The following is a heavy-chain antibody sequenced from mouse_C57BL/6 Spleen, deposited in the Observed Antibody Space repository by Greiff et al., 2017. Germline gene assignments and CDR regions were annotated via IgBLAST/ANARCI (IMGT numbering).Heavy chain of an antibody. J-gene: IGHJ4*01. CDR1: GFSLTSYG. D-gene: IGHD1-1*01. V-gene: IGHV2-5*01. Sequence: VQLQESGPGLVQPSQSLSITCTASGFSLTSYGVHWVRQSPGKGLEWLGVICSGGSTDYNAAFMSRPSLTTDNSKSQVFFKMNRLQADDTAIYYCAKDPRYDGSSAAMDYWGQGTSVTVSS. CDR3: AKDPRYDGSSAAMDY. CDR2: ICSGGST.